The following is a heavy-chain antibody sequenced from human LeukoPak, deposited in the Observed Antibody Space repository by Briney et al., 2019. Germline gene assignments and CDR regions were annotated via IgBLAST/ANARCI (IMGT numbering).Heavy chain of an antibody. CDR1: GGSISSYY. D-gene: IGHD6-19*01. V-gene: IGHV4-59*01. CDR3: ARDSSGWSQVFDY. CDR2: IYYSGST. J-gene: IGHJ4*02. Sequence: PSQTLSLTCTVSGGSISSYYWSWIRQPPGKGLEWIGYIYYSGSTNYNPSLKSRVTISVDTSKNQFSLKLSSVTAADTAVYYCARDSSGWSQVFDYWGQGTLVTVSS.